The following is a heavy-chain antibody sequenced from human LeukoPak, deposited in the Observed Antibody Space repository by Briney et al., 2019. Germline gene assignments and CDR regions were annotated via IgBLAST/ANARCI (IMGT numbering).Heavy chain of an antibody. Sequence: SETLSLTCAVYGWSFSGYYLSWIRQPPGKGLEWIGEINHSGSTNYNPSLKSRVTISVDTSKNQFSLKLSSVTAADTAVYYCARGQVGGWIRFMHLDLWGKGTTVTVSS. J-gene: IGHJ6*04. CDR3: ARGQVGGWIRFMHLDL. CDR1: GWSFSGYY. CDR2: INHSGST. V-gene: IGHV4-34*01. D-gene: IGHD5-12*01.